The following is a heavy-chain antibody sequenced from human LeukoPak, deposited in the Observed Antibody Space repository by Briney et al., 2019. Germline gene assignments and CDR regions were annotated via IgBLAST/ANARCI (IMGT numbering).Heavy chain of an antibody. CDR2: IYNGGST. CDR3: ARLPSGYYFDY. CDR1: GFTVSSNY. Sequence: AGGSLRLSCAASGFTVSSNYMRWVRQAPGKGLEWVSVIYNGGSTYYADSVKGRFTISRDNSKNTLYLQMNSLRAEDTAVYYCARLPSGYYFDYWGQGTLVTVSS. J-gene: IGHJ4*02. V-gene: IGHV3-53*01.